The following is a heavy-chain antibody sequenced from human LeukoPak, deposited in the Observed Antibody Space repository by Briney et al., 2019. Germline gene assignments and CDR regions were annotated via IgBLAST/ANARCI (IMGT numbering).Heavy chain of an antibody. J-gene: IGHJ5*02. D-gene: IGHD2-8*01. CDR3: ARTRMVYATDWFDP. CDR2: IYYSGST. V-gene: IGHV4-39*07. Sequence: PSETLSLTCTVSGGSISSSSYYWGWIRQPPGKGLEWIGSIYYSGSTYYNPSLKSRVTISVDTSKNQFSLKLSSVTAADTAVYYCARTRMVYATDWFDPWGQGTLVTVSS. CDR1: GGSISSSSYY.